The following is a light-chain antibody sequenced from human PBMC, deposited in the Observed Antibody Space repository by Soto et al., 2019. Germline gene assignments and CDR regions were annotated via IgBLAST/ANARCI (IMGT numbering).Light chain of an antibody. J-gene: IGLJ3*02. Sequence: QSALTQPRSVSGSPGQSVTISCTGTSSDVGGYNYVSWYQQHPGKAPKLMIYDVSKRPSGVPDRFSGSKSGNTASLTISGLQAEDGADYYCCSYAGSPGAFGGGSKLAVL. CDR1: SSDVGGYNY. V-gene: IGLV2-11*01. CDR3: CSYAGSPGA. CDR2: DVS.